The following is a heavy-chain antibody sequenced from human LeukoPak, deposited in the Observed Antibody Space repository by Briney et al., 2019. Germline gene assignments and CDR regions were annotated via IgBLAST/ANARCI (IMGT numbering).Heavy chain of an antibody. CDR1: GFTFSTYG. V-gene: IGHV3-33*01. J-gene: IGHJ4*02. Sequence: GRSLRLSCAASGFTFSTYGMHWVRQAPGKGLEWVAIIWYDGSDKYYSDSAKGRFTISRDNSRTTLYLQMNSVRAEDTAVYYCARAMWLPSGSFDFWGQGTLVTVSS. D-gene: IGHD3-10*01. CDR3: ARAMWLPSGSFDF. CDR2: IWYDGSDK.